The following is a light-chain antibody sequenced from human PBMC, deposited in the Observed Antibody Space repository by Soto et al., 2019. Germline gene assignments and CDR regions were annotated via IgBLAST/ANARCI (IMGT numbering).Light chain of an antibody. V-gene: IGKV1-5*03. CDR3: QLYNTI. CDR2: RAS. CDR1: QTISNW. Sequence: DIEMTQSPSTLSASVGDRVTITCRASQTISNWLAWYQQKPGKAPKLLIYRASPLQIGVPSRFSGSGSGTEFTLTISSLQPDDFATYYCQLYNTIFGQGTKVDIK. J-gene: IGKJ1*01.